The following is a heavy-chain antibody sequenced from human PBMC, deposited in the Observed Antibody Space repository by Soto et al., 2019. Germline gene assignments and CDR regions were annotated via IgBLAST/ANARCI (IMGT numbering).Heavy chain of an antibody. CDR3: GTYFDTSDRPYFHH. CDR1: GGSISGSGYY. CDR2: IYYTGTT. D-gene: IGHD3-22*01. J-gene: IGHJ1*01. Sequence: SQTLSLTCTVSGGSISGSGYYWGWIRQPPGKGLEWVGTIYYTGTTYYNPSLKTRLTMSVDTYKNQLSLKLSSVTAADTAVYYCGTYFDTSDRPYFHHWCPGTLVTVSA. V-gene: IGHV4-39*01.